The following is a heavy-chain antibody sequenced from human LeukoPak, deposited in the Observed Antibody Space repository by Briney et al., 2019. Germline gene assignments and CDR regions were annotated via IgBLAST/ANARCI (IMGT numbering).Heavy chain of an antibody. Sequence: GGSLRLSCAASGFTFITYAMSWVRQAPGKGPEWVSGISVSGGRTDYADSVKGRFTISRDNSKNTLYLQMNSLRAEDTAVYYCAKRGPGYDKSTYPPHYFDYWGQGTLVTVSS. J-gene: IGHJ4*02. CDR3: AKRGPGYDKSTYPPHYFDY. CDR2: ISVSGGRT. V-gene: IGHV3-23*01. CDR1: GFTFITYA. D-gene: IGHD3-22*01.